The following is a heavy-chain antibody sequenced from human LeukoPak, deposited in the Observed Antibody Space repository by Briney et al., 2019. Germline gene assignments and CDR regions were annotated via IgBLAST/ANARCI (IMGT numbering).Heavy chain of an antibody. CDR3: ARAYYYDSSGYYFDDY. Sequence: SVKVSCRASGGTFSSYAISWVRQAPGQGLEWMGGIIPIFGTANYAQKFQGRVTITADESTSTAYMELSSLRSEDTAVYYCARAYYYDSSGYYFDDYWGQGTLVTVSS. V-gene: IGHV1-69*13. J-gene: IGHJ4*02. CDR2: IIPIFGTA. CDR1: GGTFSSYA. D-gene: IGHD3-22*01.